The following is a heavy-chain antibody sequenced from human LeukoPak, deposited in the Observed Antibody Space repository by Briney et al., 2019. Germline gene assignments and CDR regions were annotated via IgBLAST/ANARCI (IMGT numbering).Heavy chain of an antibody. J-gene: IGHJ5*02. Sequence: SVKVSCKASGGTFSSYAISWVRQAPGQGLEWMGGIIPIFGTANYAQKFQGRVTITADESTSTAYMELSSLRSEDTAVYYCARLRRDYYDSSGYWFDPWGQGTLVTVSS. V-gene: IGHV1-69*13. CDR1: GGTFSSYA. CDR3: ARLRRDYYDSSGYWFDP. CDR2: IIPIFGTA. D-gene: IGHD3-22*01.